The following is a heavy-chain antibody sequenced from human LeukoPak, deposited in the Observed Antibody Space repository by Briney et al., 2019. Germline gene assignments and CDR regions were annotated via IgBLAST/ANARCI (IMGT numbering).Heavy chain of an antibody. J-gene: IGHJ5*02. CDR1: GFTFSSYW. D-gene: IGHD6-13*01. CDR2: IKHDGSEK. Sequence: GGSLRLSCAASGFTFSSYWMSWVRQAPGKGLEWVANIKHDGSEKYYVDSVKGRFTISRDNAKNSLYLQMNSLRAEDTAVYYCARDSSSSWYFWFDPWGQGNLVTVSS. CDR3: ARDSSSSWYFWFDP. V-gene: IGHV3-7*01.